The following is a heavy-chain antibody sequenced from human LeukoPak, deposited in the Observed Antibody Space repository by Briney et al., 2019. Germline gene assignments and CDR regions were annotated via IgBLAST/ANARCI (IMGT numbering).Heavy chain of an antibody. Sequence: GGSLRLSCAASGFTFSSYSMNWVRQAPGKGLEWVSSISSGSSYIYYADSVKGRFTISRDNAKNSLYLQMNSLRAEDTAVYYCARGGKVGYSSSWFDPWGQGTLVTVSS. CDR1: GFTFSSYS. CDR3: ARGGKVGYSSSWFDP. CDR2: ISSGSSYI. D-gene: IGHD6-13*01. J-gene: IGHJ5*02. V-gene: IGHV3-21*01.